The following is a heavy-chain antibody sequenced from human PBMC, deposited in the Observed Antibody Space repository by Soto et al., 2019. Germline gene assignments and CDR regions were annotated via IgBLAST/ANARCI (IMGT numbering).Heavy chain of an antibody. J-gene: IGHJ4*02. D-gene: IGHD3-16*01. Sequence: EVQLLESGGGLVQPGGSLRLSCAASGFAFSSYAMSWVRQAPGKGLEWVSGISGSGGNTYYTDSVKGRFTISRDNSKNTLYLQMDSLAAEDMAVLYCGKSRASNPWGVFDYWGQGTLVTVSS. CDR1: GFAFSSYA. V-gene: IGHV3-23*01. CDR3: GKSRASNPWGVFDY. CDR2: ISGSGGNT.